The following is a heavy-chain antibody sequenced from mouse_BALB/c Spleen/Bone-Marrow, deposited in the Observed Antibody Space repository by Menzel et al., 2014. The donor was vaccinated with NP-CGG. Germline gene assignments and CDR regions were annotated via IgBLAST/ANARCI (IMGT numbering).Heavy chain of an antibody. V-gene: IGHV1-47*01. CDR3: KRGVGFAY. CDR2: FHPYNDDT. J-gene: IGHJ3*01. CDR1: GYTFTTYP. Sequence: VQLQQSGAELVKPGASVKMSCKAFGYTFTTYPIERMKQNHGKSLEWIGNFHPYNDDTKYNEKFKGKAKLTVEKSSSTVYLACKLLTCGVSGVFFCKRGVGFAYWGLGTLVTVSA.